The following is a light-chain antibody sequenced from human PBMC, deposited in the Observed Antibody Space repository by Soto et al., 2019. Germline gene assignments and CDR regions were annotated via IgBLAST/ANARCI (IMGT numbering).Light chain of an antibody. J-gene: IGKJ1*01. V-gene: IGKV1-8*01. CDR3: QQYYTSPS. Sequence: AIRMTQSPSSLSASTGDRVTITCRASQGISSYLAWYQQKPGKAPKLLIYAASTLQSGVPSRFSGSGSGTDFTRTISRLQSEDFATYYCQQYYTSPSFGQGTKVEIK. CDR1: QGISSY. CDR2: AAS.